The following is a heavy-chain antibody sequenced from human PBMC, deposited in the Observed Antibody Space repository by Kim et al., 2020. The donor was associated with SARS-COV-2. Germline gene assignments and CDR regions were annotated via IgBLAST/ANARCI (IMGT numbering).Heavy chain of an antibody. Sequence: AQKTQGRVTMTTETSTSTAYMELRSLRSDDTAVYYCARLGGEVYAKLIDYWGQGTLVTVSS. D-gene: IGHD2-8*01. V-gene: IGHV1-18*01. J-gene: IGHJ4*02. CDR3: ARLGGEVYAKLIDY.